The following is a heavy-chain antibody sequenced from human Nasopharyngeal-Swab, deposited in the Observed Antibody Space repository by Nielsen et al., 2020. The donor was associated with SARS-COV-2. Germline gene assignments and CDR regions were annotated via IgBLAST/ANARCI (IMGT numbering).Heavy chain of an antibody. J-gene: IGHJ4*02. CDR3: ARGGGDYGDYGDY. CDR1: GFTFSSYS. Sequence: GESLKISCAASGFTFSSYSMNWVRQAPGKGLEWVSSISSSSSYIYYADSVKGRFTISRDNAKNSLYLQMNSLRAEDTAVYYCARGGGDYGDYGDYWGQGTLVTVSP. CDR2: ISSSSSYI. V-gene: IGHV3-21*01. D-gene: IGHD4-17*01.